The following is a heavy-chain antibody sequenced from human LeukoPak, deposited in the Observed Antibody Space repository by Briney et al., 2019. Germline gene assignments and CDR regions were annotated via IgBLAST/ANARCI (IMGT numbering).Heavy chain of an antibody. CDR2: IYHSGST. CDR3: ARDRFRSSFDY. J-gene: IGHJ4*02. Sequence: SETLSLTCTVSGYSISSGYYWGWIRQPPGKGLEWIGSIYHSGSTYYNPSLKSRVTISVDTSKNQFSLKLSSVTAADTAVYYCARDRFRSSFDYWGQGSLVAVSS. D-gene: IGHD3-3*01. V-gene: IGHV4-38-2*02. CDR1: GYSISSGYY.